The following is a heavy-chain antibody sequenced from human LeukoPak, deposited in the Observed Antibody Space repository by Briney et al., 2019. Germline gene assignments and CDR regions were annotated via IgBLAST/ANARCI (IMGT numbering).Heavy chain of an antibody. V-gene: IGHV3-9*01. CDR2: ISWNSAST. CDR3: VKDRRNPYRPEGPFDP. J-gene: IGHJ5*02. D-gene: IGHD1-14*01. CDR1: GFTFDDYA. Sequence: PGGSLRLSCAASGFTFDDYAMHWVRQAPGKGLEWVSGISWNSASTGYADSVKGRFTISRDNVMNSLYLQMNSLRPEDTALYYCVKDRRNPYRPEGPFDPWGQGTLVTVSS.